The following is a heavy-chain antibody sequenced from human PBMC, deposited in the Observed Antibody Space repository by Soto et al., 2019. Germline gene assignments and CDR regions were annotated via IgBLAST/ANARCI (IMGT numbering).Heavy chain of an antibody. CDR1: GGTFGSHG. CDR2: IIPIFGTT. CDR3: ARVRGSSWYNWFDL. V-gene: IGHV1-69*13. Sequence: SVKVSCKASGGTFGSHGIAWVRQAPGQGLGWMGGIIPIFGTTNYARKFQGRVTITADESTSTVYMDLSSLTFDDTAVYYCARVRGSSWYNWFDLWGQGTLVTVSS. J-gene: IGHJ5*02. D-gene: IGHD6-13*01.